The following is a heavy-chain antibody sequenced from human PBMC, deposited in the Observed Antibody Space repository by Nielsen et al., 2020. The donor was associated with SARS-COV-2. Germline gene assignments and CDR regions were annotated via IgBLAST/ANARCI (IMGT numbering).Heavy chain of an antibody. Sequence: GGSLRLSCAASGFTFSSYWMSWVRQAPGKGLEWVANIKQDGSEKYYVDSVKGRFTISRDNAKNSLYLQMNSLRAEDTAIYYCARDPGPYTSGHGFWGEGTLVTVSS. CDR3: ARDPGPYTSGHGF. CDR1: GFTFSSYW. D-gene: IGHD6-19*01. CDR2: IKQDGSEK. J-gene: IGHJ4*02. V-gene: IGHV3-7*01.